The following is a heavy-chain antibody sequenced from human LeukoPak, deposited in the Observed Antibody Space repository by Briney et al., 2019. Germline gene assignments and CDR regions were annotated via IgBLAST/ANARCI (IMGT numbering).Heavy chain of an antibody. D-gene: IGHD5-18*01. Sequence: SVKVSCKASGGTFSSYAISWVRQAPGQGREWMGGIIPIFGTANYAQKFQGRVTITTDESTSTAYMELSSLRSEDTAVYYCASSSLRGYSYGPKVXWGQGXXVTV. CDR2: IIPIFGTA. J-gene: IGHJ1*01. V-gene: IGHV1-69*05. CDR3: ASSSLRGYSYGPKVX. CDR1: GGTFSSYA.